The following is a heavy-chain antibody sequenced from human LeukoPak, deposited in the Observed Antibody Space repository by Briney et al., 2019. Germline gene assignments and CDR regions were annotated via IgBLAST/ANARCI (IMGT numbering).Heavy chain of an antibody. Sequence: GGSLRLSCVASGFTFTSDAMNWVRQAPGKGLEWVSSTVSRGTTQYADSVKGRFTVSRDTSKNTLYLQMNSLRADDTAVYYCAKCSTSAYTTGWCNWIDPWGQGILVTVSS. J-gene: IGHJ5*02. D-gene: IGHD6-19*01. CDR3: AKCSTSAYTTGWCNWIDP. V-gene: IGHV3-23*01. CDR1: GFTFTSDA. CDR2: TVSRGTT.